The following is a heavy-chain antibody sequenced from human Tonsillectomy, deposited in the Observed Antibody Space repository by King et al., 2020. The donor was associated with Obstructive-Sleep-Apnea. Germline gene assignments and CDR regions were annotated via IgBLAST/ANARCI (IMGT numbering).Heavy chain of an antibody. CDR2: FDPEDGET. CDR3: ATGKYYYDSSGYYSLDY. J-gene: IGHJ4*02. V-gene: IGHV1-24*01. Sequence: QLVQSGAEVKKPGASVKVSCKVSGYTLTELSMHWVRQAPGKGLEWMGGFDPEDGETIYAQMFQGRVTMTEDTSTDTAYMELSSLRSEDTAVYYCATGKYYYDSSGYYSLDYWGQGTLVTVSS. CDR1: GYTLTELS. D-gene: IGHD3-22*01.